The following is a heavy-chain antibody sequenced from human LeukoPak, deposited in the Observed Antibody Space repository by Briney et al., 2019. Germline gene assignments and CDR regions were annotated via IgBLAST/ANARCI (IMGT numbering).Heavy chain of an antibody. CDR1: GGSFSGYY. CDR3: ARTVRWPPDDY. D-gene: IGHD2-15*01. CDR2: INHSGST. J-gene: IGHJ4*02. Sequence: SETLSLTCAVYGGSFSGYYWSWIRQPPGKGLEWIGEINHSGSTNYNPSLKSRVTISVDTSKNQFSLKLSSVTAADTAVYYCARTVRWPPDDYWGQGTLVTVSS. V-gene: IGHV4-34*01.